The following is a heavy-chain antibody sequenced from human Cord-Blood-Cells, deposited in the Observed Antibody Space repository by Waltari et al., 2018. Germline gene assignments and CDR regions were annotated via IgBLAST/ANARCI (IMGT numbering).Heavy chain of an antibody. D-gene: IGHD2-21*01. V-gene: IGHV4-34*01. Sequence: QVQLQQWAAGLLQPSETLSLTCAVYGGSFRGYSGSWIRQPPGKGLEWIGEINHSGSTNYNPSLKSRVTISVDTSKNQFSLKLSSVTAADTAVYYCARGPYCGGDCYGNWFDPWGQGTLVTVSS. CDR1: GGSFRGYS. J-gene: IGHJ5*02. CDR3: ARGPYCGGDCYGNWFDP. CDR2: INHSGST.